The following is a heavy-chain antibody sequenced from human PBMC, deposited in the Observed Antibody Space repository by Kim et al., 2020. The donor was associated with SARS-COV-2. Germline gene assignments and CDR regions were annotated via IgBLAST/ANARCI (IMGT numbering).Heavy chain of an antibody. CDR1: GYTFTNYG. D-gene: IGHD2-8*01. CDR2: ISPYNGNT. Sequence: ASVKVSCKASGYTFTNYGFSWVRQAPGQGLEWMGWISPYNGNTNYAKKFQDRVTMTTDTSTSTVYMELRSLRLDDTAVFYCVRESETAGPVYLNYWGQGTLVTVSS. CDR3: VRESETAGPVYLNY. V-gene: IGHV1-18*04. J-gene: IGHJ4*02.